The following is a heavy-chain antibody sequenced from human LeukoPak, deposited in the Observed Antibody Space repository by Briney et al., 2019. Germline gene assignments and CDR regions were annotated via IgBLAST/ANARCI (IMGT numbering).Heavy chain of an antibody. Sequence: PGGSLRLSCAASGFTFSSYWMSWVRQAPGKGLEWVANIKQDGSEKYYVDSVKGRFTISRDNAKNSLYLQMNSLRAEDTAVYYCARDSEVVAGNYYYYGMDVWGQGTTVTVSS. CDR1: GFTFSSYW. D-gene: IGHD2-15*01. J-gene: IGHJ6*02. CDR3: ARDSEVVAGNYYYYGMDV. V-gene: IGHV3-7*01. CDR2: IKQDGSEK.